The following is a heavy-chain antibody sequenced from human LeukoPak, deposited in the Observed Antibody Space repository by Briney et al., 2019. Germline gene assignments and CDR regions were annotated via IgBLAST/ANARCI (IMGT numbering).Heavy chain of an antibody. D-gene: IGHD6-19*01. CDR2: INHSGST. CDR3: ARGAVVADY. J-gene: IGHJ4*02. Sequence: PSETLSLTCTVSGGSISSSSYYWGWIRQPPGKGLEWIGEINHSGSTNYNPSLKSRVTISVDTSKNQFSLKLSSVTAADTAVYYCARGAVVADYWGQGTLVTVSS. V-gene: IGHV4-39*07. CDR1: GGSISSSSYY.